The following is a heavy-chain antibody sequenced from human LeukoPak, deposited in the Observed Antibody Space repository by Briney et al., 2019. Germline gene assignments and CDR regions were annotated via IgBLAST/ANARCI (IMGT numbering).Heavy chain of an antibody. Sequence: ASVKVSCKASGYILSDYYIHWVRQAPGQGLEWMGWVDPKKGGTNYAQNFQGRVTMTRDTSISAAYMELGRLRSDDTALYYCARDPGIPGRFWYFDLWGRGTLVAVSS. J-gene: IGHJ2*01. V-gene: IGHV1-2*02. CDR1: GYILSDYY. D-gene: IGHD2-2*01. CDR2: VDPKKGGT. CDR3: ARDPGIPGRFWYFDL.